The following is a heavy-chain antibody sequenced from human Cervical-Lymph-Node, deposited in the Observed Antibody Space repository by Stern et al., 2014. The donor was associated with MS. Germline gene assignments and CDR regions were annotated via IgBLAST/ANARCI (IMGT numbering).Heavy chain of an antibody. CDR2: INPNSGDT. Sequence: QVQLGQSGAEVKKPGASVKVSCKASGYTFTGYYMNWVRQAPGQGLEWMGWINPNSGDTNYAQKFQGRVTMTRDTSISTSYMEVTRLRSDDTAVYYCARWRSGTYGRYFDSWGQGTLVTVSS. J-gene: IGHJ4*02. V-gene: IGHV1-2*02. CDR3: ARWRSGTYGRYFDS. D-gene: IGHD1-26*01. CDR1: GYTFTGYY.